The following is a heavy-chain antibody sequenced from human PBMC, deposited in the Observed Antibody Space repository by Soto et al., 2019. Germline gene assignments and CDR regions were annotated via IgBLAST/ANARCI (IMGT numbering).Heavy chain of an antibody. CDR3: ASWYCSGCSCYSGFGKEAYYYGMDV. J-gene: IGHJ6*02. CDR2: IYSGGST. D-gene: IGHD2-15*01. V-gene: IGHV3-53*02. CDR1: GFTVSSNY. Sequence: EVQLVETGGGLIQPGGSLRLSCAASGFTVSSNYMSWVRQAPGKGLEWVSVIYSGGSTYYADSVKGRFTISRDNFKNTLYLQMNSMRAEATAVYYCASWYCSGCSCYSGFGKEAYYYGMDVWGQGTTVTVSS.